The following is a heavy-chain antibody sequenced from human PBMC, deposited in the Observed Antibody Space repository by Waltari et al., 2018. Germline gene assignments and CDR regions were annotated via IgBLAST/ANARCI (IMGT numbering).Heavy chain of an antibody. J-gene: IGHJ4*02. Sequence: EVQLVESGGGLIQPGGSLRLSCAASGFTVSSNYRSWVRPAPGKGLEGVSVIYSGGSTYYADSVKGRFTISRDNSKNTLYLQMNSLRAEDTAVYYCARGPSSGYYDYWGQGTLVTVSS. V-gene: IGHV3-53*01. CDR2: IYSGGST. CDR3: ARGPSSGYYDY. D-gene: IGHD3-22*01. CDR1: GFTVSSNY.